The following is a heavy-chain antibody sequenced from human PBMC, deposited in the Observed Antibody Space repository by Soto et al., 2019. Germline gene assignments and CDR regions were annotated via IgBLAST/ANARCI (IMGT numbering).Heavy chain of an antibody. CDR1: GYTFTMYG. Sequence: QVQLVQSGAEVKKPGASVQVSCKASGYTFTMYGVSWVRQAPGQGREWMGWISAYNGNTKYAKKFQGRVTTTTDTSTSTADMELSILRSDDAAVYYCAKDGLVAGKRGYWGQGTLVTVSS. CDR2: ISAYNGNT. V-gene: IGHV1-18*01. CDR3: AKDGLVAGKRGY. J-gene: IGHJ4*02. D-gene: IGHD6-19*01.